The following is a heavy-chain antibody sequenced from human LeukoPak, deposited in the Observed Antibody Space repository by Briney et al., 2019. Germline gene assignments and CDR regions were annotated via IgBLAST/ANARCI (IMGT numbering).Heavy chain of an antibody. D-gene: IGHD2-15*01. CDR2: INHSGST. CDR3: ARAPTLRYYYYYYGMDV. V-gene: IGHV4-34*01. CDR1: GGSFSGYY. Sequence: SETLSLTCAIYGGSFSGYYWSWIRQPPGKGLEWIGEINHSGSTNYNPSLKSRVTISVDTSKNQFSLKLSSVTAADTAVYYSARAPTLRYYYYYYGMDVWGQGTTVTVSS. J-gene: IGHJ6*02.